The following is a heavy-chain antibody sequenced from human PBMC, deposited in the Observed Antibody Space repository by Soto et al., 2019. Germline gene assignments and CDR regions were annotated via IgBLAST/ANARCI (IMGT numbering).Heavy chain of an antibody. CDR3: ARRKERSGPHYFDS. Sequence: ASVKVSCKASGYTFTTCDIHWVRQATVQGLEWVGWMNPYTGNAGYAQKFQGSVTMTRNTSINTAYMELSSLTSEDTAVYFCARRKERSGPHYFDSCGQGTLVTVSS. CDR1: GYTFTTCD. J-gene: IGHJ4*02. D-gene: IGHD6-25*01. V-gene: IGHV1-8*01. CDR2: MNPYTGNA.